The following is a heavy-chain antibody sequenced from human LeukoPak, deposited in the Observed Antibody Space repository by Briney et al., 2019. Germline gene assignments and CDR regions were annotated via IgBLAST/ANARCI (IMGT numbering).Heavy chain of an antibody. Sequence: PGGSLRLSCVASGFTFSSSEMNWVRQAPGKGLEWVSCITSSGRTIYYADSAQGRFTISRDNAKNSLSLQMNRLRAEDTAVYYCARGTGSGWTDYWGQGTLVTVSS. V-gene: IGHV3-48*03. CDR1: GFTFSSSE. J-gene: IGHJ4*02. CDR2: ITSSGRTI. D-gene: IGHD6-19*01. CDR3: ARGTGSGWTDY.